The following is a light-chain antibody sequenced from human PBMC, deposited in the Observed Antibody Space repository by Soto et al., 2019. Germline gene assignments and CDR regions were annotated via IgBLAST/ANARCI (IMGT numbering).Light chain of an antibody. J-gene: IGLJ2*01. CDR2: SNN. V-gene: IGLV1-44*01. Sequence: QSVLTQPPSASGTPGQTVVISCSGSFSNIGGNTVNWYQQLPGTAPRALIYSNNMRPSGVPDRFSASKSGTSASLAISGLQSEDEAEYYCASWDVSLYGVIFGGGTKLTVL. CDR3: ASWDVSLYGVI. CDR1: FSNIGGNT.